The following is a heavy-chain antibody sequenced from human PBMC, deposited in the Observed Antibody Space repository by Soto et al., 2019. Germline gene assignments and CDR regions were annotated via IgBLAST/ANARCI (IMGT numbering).Heavy chain of an antibody. D-gene: IGHD2-2*01. CDR1: GGTFSSYA. CDR3: ARRSSRDPFPYYGMDV. Sequence: GASVKVSCKASGGTFSSYAISWVRQAPGQGLEWMGGVIPIFGTANYAQKFQGRVTITADESTSTAYMELSSLRSEDTAVYYCARRSSRDPFPYYGMDVWGQGXTVTVSS. V-gene: IGHV1-69*13. J-gene: IGHJ6*02. CDR2: VIPIFGTA.